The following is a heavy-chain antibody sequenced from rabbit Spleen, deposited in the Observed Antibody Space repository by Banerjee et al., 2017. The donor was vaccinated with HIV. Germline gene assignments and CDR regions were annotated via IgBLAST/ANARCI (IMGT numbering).Heavy chain of an antibody. V-gene: IGHV1S7*01. J-gene: IGHJ3*01. CDR1: GFTLSSYY. CDR2: IDPVFGIT. D-gene: IGHD2-1*01. CDR3: GRDANGDVRLSRLDL. Sequence: QLEESAGGLVQPGGSLKLSCKASGFTLSSYYMNWVRQAPGKGLEWIGYIDPVFGITYYANWVSGRFSISRENAQNTVFLQMTSLTAADTATYFCGRDANGDVRLSRLDLWGPGTLVTVS.